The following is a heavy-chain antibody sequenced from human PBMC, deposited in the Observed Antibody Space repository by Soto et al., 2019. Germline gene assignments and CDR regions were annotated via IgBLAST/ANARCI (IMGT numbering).Heavy chain of an antibody. D-gene: IGHD1-26*01. CDR2: IYSGGTT. Sequence: GGSLRLSCAASGFTVSSNYMSWVRQAPGKGLEWVSVIYSGGTTYYADSVKGRFTISRDNSKNTLYLQMNSLRAEDTAVYYCARWGGRGSYYVFAFDIWGQGTMVTVSS. CDR3: ARWGGRGSYYVFAFDI. J-gene: IGHJ3*02. CDR1: GFTVSSNY. V-gene: IGHV3-66*01.